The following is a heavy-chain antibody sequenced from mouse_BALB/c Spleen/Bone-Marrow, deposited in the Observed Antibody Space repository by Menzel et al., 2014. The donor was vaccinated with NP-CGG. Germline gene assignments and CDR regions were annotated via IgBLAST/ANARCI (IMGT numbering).Heavy chain of an antibody. J-gene: IGHJ2*01. V-gene: IGHV5-6*02. CDR3: ARRRDYDYFDY. CDR2: ISSGGTYT. Sequence: EVKLVESGGDLVKPGGSLKLSCAASGFTLSNYGMSWVRQIPDKRLEWVATISSGGTYTFYPDSVKGRFTISRDNTKNTLTLQMTSLKSEDTAMCYCARRRDYDYFDYWGQGTTLTVSS. CDR1: GFTLSNYG. D-gene: IGHD2-4*01.